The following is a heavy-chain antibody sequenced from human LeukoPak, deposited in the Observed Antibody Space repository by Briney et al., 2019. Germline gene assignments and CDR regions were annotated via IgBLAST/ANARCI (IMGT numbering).Heavy chain of an antibody. CDR1: GYTFTSYG. Sequence: GASVKVSCKASGYTFTSYGISWVRQAPGQGREWMGWISAYNGNTNYAQNLRGRGTMTTDTSTSTAYMELRSRTSNDTPVYYCARDQSGWVDYWGQGTLVTVSS. J-gene: IGHJ4*02. V-gene: IGHV1-18*01. D-gene: IGHD6-19*01. CDR3: ARDQSGWVDY. CDR2: ISAYNGNT.